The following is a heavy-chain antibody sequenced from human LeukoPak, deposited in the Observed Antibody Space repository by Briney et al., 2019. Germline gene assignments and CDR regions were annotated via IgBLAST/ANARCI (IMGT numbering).Heavy chain of an antibody. CDR1: TFNFSDYY. V-gene: IGHV3-11*04. CDR2: ISSSGSTI. Sequence: GGSLRLSCAASTFNFSDYYMSWIRQAPGKGLEWVSYISSSGSTIYYADSVKGRFTISRDNAKTSLYLQMNSLRAEDTAVYYCARDSLPTGTTPLNFDYWGQGTLVTVSS. J-gene: IGHJ4*02. CDR3: ARDSLPTGTTPLNFDY. D-gene: IGHD1-7*01.